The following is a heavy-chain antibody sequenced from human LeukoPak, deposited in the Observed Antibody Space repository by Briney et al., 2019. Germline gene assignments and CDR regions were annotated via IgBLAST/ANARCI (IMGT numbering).Heavy chain of an antibody. CDR2: ISGSGGST. V-gene: IGHV3-23*01. Sequence: GGSLRLSCAASGFTFSSYAMSWVRQAPGKGLEWVSAISGSGGSTYYADSVKGRFTISRDNSKNTLYLQMNSLRAEDTAVYYCAKDSGHSGYYYYMDVWGKGTTVTVSS. J-gene: IGHJ6*03. CDR1: GFTFSSYA. D-gene: IGHD3-10*01. CDR3: AKDSGHSGYYYYMDV.